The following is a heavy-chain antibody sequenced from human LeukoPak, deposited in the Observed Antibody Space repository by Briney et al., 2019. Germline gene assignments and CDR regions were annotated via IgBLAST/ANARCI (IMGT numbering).Heavy chain of an antibody. V-gene: IGHV3-13*01. CDR2: IGTAGDT. CDR1: GFTFSSYD. CDR3: ARGLGRNYVLSYYGMDV. Sequence: PGGSLRLSCAASGFTFSSYDMHWVRQATGKGLEWVSAIGTAGDTYYPGSVKGRFTISRENAKNSLYLQMNSLRAGDTAVYYRARGLGRNYVLSYYGMDVWGQGTTVTVSS. D-gene: IGHD1-7*01. J-gene: IGHJ6*02.